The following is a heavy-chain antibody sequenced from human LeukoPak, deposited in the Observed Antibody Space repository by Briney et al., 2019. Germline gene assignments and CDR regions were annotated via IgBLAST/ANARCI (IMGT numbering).Heavy chain of an antibody. J-gene: IGHJ3*02. CDR3: ARSDGYGLVGI. Sequence: TPSETLSLTCTVSAGSISSSSYYWGWIRQPPGKGLEWIGSIYYSGSTYYNPSLKSRVTISVDTSKNQFSLKLSSVTAADTAVYYCARSDGYGLVGIWGQGTMVTVSS. CDR1: AGSISSSSYY. CDR2: IYYSGST. V-gene: IGHV4-39*01. D-gene: IGHD3-10*01.